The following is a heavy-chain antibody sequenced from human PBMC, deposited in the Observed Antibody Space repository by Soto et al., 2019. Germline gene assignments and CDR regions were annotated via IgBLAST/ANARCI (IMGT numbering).Heavy chain of an antibody. CDR2: IYYSGST. D-gene: IGHD3-16*01. Sequence: QLQLRESGPGLVKSSETLSLTCTVSGGSISSSSYYWGWIRQPPGKGLEWIGSIYYSGSTYYNARLQSRVTLSVDTSNRQFSLKLSSVTAADTAVYSRARVAYDAFDIWGPGTMVTVSS. CDR3: ARVAYDAFDI. J-gene: IGHJ3*02. CDR1: GGSISSSSYY. V-gene: IGHV4-39*01.